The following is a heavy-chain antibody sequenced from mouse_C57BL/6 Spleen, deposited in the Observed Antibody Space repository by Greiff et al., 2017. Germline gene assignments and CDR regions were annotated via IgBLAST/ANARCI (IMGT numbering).Heavy chain of an antibody. CDR2: IDPSDSYT. CDR1: GYTFTSYW. Sequence: QVQLKQPGAELVMPGASVTLSCKASGYTFTSYWMHWVKQRPGQGLEWIGEIDPSDSYTNYNQKFKGKSTLTVDKSSSTAYMQLSSLTAEDSAVYSCAGPYQGGVYFDDWGQGTTLTVSS. J-gene: IGHJ2*01. CDR3: AGPYQGGVYFDD. V-gene: IGHV1-69*01. D-gene: IGHD2-10*01.